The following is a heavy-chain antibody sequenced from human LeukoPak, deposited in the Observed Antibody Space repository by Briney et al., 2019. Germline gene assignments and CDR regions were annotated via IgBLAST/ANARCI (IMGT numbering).Heavy chain of an antibody. J-gene: IGHJ3*02. CDR2: ITSGGAT. CDR3: AGVTIFGVVKFRGAFDI. V-gene: IGHV3-23*01. Sequence: GGSLRLSCAASGFSFSSYAVAWVRQAPGKGPEWVSIITSGGATYSADSVKGRFTISRDSSNNTVHLQMNSLRAEDTAVYYCAGVTIFGVVKFRGAFDIWGQGTMVTVSS. D-gene: IGHD3-3*01. CDR1: GFSFSSYA.